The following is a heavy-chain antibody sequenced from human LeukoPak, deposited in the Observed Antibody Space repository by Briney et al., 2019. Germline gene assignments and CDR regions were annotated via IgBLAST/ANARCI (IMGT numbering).Heavy chain of an antibody. Sequence: LAGGSLRLSCAASGFTFSSYWMSWVRQAPGKGLEWVANIKQDGSEKYYVDSVKGRFTISRDNAKNSLYLQMNSLRAEDTAVYYCARGADFWSGYLFGAFDIWGQGTMVTVSS. V-gene: IGHV3-7*01. CDR2: IKQDGSEK. D-gene: IGHD3-3*01. CDR1: GFTFSSYW. J-gene: IGHJ3*02. CDR3: ARGADFWSGYLFGAFDI.